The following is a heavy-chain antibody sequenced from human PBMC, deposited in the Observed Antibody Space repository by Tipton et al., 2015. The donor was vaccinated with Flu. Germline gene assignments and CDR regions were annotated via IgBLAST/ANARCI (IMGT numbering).Heavy chain of an antibody. V-gene: IGHV4-4*07. D-gene: IGHD3-3*01. CDR3: ARGARGVVNAMDV. CDR1: GGTISHYY. Sequence: LRLSCTLSGGTISHYYWSWIRQPPGKGLEWIGRIYISGSASYNPSLKSRVTMLVDTSKNQFSLNLTSVTAADTAVYYCARGARGVVNAMDVWGQGTLVIVSS. CDR2: IYISGSA. J-gene: IGHJ3*01.